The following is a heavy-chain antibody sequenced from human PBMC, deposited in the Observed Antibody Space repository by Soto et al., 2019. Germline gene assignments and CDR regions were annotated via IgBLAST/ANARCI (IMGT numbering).Heavy chain of an antibody. Sequence: SETRSRTCAVYGGSFSWYYWSWIRQPPGKGLEWIGEINHSGSTNYNPSLKSRVTISVDTSKNQFSLKLSSVTAADTAVYYCARGRVVPAAFDIWGQGTMVTVSS. J-gene: IGHJ3*02. CDR3: ARGRVVPAAFDI. CDR2: INHSGST. CDR1: GGSFSWYY. V-gene: IGHV4-34*01. D-gene: IGHD2-2*01.